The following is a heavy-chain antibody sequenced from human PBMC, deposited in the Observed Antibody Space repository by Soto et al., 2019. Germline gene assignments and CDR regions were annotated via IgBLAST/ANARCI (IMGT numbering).Heavy chain of an antibody. J-gene: IGHJ4*02. CDR2: SRDKAQGYST. D-gene: IGHD3-10*01. CDR3: ATLRGNYFSISGNSALDY. CDR1: GFTLSDHY. V-gene: IGHV3-72*01. Sequence: LRLSCAGSGFTLSDHYIDWVRQAPGKGLEWVGRSRDKAQGYSTEYAASVKGRFTTSRDDSKNSVYLQMNSVRVEDTALYYCATLRGNYFSISGNSALDYWGQGALVTVSS.